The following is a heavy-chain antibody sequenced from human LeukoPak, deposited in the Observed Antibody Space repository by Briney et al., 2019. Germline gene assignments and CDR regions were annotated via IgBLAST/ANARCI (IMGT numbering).Heavy chain of an antibody. CDR2: IIPIFGTA. V-gene: IGHV1-69*05. Sequence: ASVKVSCKASGGTFSSYAISWVRQAPGQGLEWMGGIIPIFGTANYAQKFQGRVTITTDESTSTAYMELSSLRSEDTAVYYCASPERIRMRVDAFDIWGQGTMVTVSS. J-gene: IGHJ3*02. CDR1: GGTFSSYA. CDR3: ASPERIRMRVDAFDI. D-gene: IGHD1-1*01.